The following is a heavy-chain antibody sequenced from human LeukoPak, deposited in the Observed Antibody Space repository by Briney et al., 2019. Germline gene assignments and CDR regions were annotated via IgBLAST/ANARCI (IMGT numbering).Heavy chain of an antibody. D-gene: IGHD2-21*02. CDR2: IYSGGST. J-gene: IGHJ3*02. CDR1: GFTVSSNY. V-gene: IGHV3-53*01. Sequence: GGSLRLSCAASGFTVSSNYMSWVRQAPGKGLEWVSVIYSGGSTYYADSVKGRFTISRDNSKNTLYLQMNSLRAEDTAVYYCAGSIVVVTAPPAFDIWGQGTMVTVSS. CDR3: AGSIVVVTAPPAFDI.